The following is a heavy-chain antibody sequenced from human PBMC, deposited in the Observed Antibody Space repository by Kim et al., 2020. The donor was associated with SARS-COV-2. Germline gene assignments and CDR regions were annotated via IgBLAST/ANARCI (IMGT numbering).Heavy chain of an antibody. J-gene: IGHJ6*02. V-gene: IGHV3-23*01. CDR3: AKFQGYYYYYGMAV. Sequence: YANCVRGLFTIARENSKNTLYLHMNSLRAEDTAVYFCAKFQGYYYYYGMAVWGQGTTVTVSS.